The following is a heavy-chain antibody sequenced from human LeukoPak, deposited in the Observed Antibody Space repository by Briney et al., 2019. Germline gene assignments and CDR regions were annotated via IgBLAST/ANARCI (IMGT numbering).Heavy chain of an antibody. Sequence: SETLSLTCTASGGSISSSSYYWGWIRQPPGKGLEWIGSIYYSGSTYYNPSLKNRVTISVDTSKNQFSLKLSSVTAADTAVYYCAREIAVANYFDYWGQGTLVTVSS. CDR1: GGSISSSSYY. V-gene: IGHV4-39*07. J-gene: IGHJ4*02. CDR3: AREIAVANYFDY. CDR2: IYYSGST. D-gene: IGHD6-19*01.